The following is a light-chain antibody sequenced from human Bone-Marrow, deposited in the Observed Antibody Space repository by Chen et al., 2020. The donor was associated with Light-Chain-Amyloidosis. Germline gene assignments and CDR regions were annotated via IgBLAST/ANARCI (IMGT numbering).Light chain of an antibody. CDR1: QSVFSSSDNKNS. CDR2: RAS. J-gene: IGKJ1*01. Sequence: DIVMTQSPDPLAVSLGERATINCKSSQSVFSSSDNKNSLAWYQQKPGQPPKLLISRASTRESGVPDRFSGSGTGTDFTLTISSLQAEDVAVYYCQQYHSWKTFGQGTKVEIK. V-gene: IGKV4-1*01. CDR3: QQYHSWKT.